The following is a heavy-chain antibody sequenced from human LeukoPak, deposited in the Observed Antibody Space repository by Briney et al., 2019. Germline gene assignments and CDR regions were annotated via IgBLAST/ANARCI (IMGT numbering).Heavy chain of an antibody. Sequence: GGSLRLSCTVSGDSFADDAMTWVPEAPGRGPEWVGVLRSQAYSATAEYAACVKGRFTSSIDDSKSIAHLQMNSLTTEDTAVYYCARPYYYDSSGYLSPFSWMDVWGQGTTVTVSS. V-gene: IGHV3-49*04. D-gene: IGHD3-22*01. CDR2: LRSQAYSATA. CDR3: ARPYYYDSSGYLSPFSWMDV. J-gene: IGHJ6*02. CDR1: GDSFADDA.